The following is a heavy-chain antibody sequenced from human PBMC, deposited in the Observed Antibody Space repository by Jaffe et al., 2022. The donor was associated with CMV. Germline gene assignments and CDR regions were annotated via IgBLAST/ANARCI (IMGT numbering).Heavy chain of an antibody. CDR3: AKLSKESSSWLGHNDY. D-gene: IGHD6-13*01. Sequence: EVQLLESGGGLVQPGGSLRLSCAASGFTFSSYAMSWVRQAPGKGLEWVSAISGSGGSTYYADSVKGRFTISRDNSKNTLYLQMNSLRAEDTAVYYCAKLSKESSSWLGHNDYWGQGTLVTVSS. CDR2: ISGSGGST. J-gene: IGHJ4*02. CDR1: GFTFSSYA. V-gene: IGHV3-23*01.